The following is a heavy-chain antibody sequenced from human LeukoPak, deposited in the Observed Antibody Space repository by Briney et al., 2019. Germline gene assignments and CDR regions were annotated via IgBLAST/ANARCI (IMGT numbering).Heavy chain of an antibody. J-gene: IGHJ4*02. V-gene: IGHV3-48*01. D-gene: IGHD4-23*01. CDR3: ARDLSYGGNSGYY. CDR2: ISSSSTI. Sequence: PGGSLRLSCAASGFTFSSYSMNWVRQAPGKGLEWVSYISSSSTIYYADSVKGRFTISRDNAKNSLYLQMNSLRAEDTAVYYCARDLSYGGNSGYYWGQGTLVTVSS. CDR1: GFTFSSYS.